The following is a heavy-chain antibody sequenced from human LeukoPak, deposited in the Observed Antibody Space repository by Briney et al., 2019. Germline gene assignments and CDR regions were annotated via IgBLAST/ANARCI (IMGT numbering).Heavy chain of an antibody. Sequence: TLSLTCAVSGGSISSSNWWSWVRQPPGKGLEWIGEIYHSGSTNYNPSLKSRVTISVDKSKNQFSLKLSSVTAADTAVYYCATELVVNMITSGGAHGYFQHWGQGTLVTVSS. CDR2: IYHSGST. D-gene: IGHD3-16*01. CDR1: GGSISSSNW. CDR3: ATELVVNMITSGGAHGYFQH. J-gene: IGHJ1*01. V-gene: IGHV4-4*02.